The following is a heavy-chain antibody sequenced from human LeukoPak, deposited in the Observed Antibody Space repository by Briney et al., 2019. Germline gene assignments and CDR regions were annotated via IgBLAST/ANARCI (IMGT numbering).Heavy chain of an antibody. D-gene: IGHD3-10*01. J-gene: IGHJ4*02. CDR2: INQDGTEK. Sequence: PGGSLRLSCAASGFTFTTYWMSWVRQLPGKGLEWVANINQDGTEKYYVDSAKGRFTISRDNAKNSLDLQMNSLRVEDTGIYYCVKVAKYYYGSETYYFFEHWGQGTPVTVSS. CDR3: VKVAKYYYGSETYYFFEH. V-gene: IGHV3-7*01. CDR1: GFTFTTYW.